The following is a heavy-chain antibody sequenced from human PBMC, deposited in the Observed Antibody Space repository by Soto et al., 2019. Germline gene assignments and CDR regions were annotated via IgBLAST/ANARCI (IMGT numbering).Heavy chain of an antibody. J-gene: IGHJ4*02. Sequence: GGSLRLSCAASGLTVSSNYMSWVRQAPGKGLAWVSIIYSGGSTYYADSVKGRFTISRDNSKNTLYLQMNSLRAEDTAIYYCARVVTTYGGFDCWGQGTLVTVSS. V-gene: IGHV3-53*01. CDR2: IYSGGST. CDR3: ARVVTTYGGFDC. D-gene: IGHD4-17*01. CDR1: GLTVSSNY.